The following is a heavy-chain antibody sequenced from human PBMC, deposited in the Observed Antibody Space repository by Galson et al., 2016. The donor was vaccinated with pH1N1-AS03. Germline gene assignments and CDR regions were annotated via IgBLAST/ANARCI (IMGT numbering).Heavy chain of an antibody. Sequence: SLRLSCAASGFTFNRSWMNWVRQAPGKGLEWVANINIDGSAKYYVDSVKGRCTISRDNAKNSLYPQINNLRAEDTAMYYCTRWERWGQGTLVTVSS. D-gene: IGHD1-1*01. J-gene: IGHJ4*02. V-gene: IGHV3-7*03. CDR3: TRWER. CDR2: INIDGSAK. CDR1: GFTFNRSW.